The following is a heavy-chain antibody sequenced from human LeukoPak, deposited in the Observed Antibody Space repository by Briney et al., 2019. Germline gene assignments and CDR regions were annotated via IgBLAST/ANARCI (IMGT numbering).Heavy chain of an antibody. CDR1: GFTFSSYA. Sequence: PGGSLRLSCAASGFTFSSYAMHWVRQAPGKGLEWVAVISYDGSNKYYADSVKGRFTISRDNSKNTLHLQMNSLRAEDTAVYYCARGHCSSTSCYASTLRPFDYWGQGTLVTVSS. J-gene: IGHJ4*02. CDR3: ARGHCSSTSCYASTLRPFDY. D-gene: IGHD2-2*01. CDR2: ISYDGSNK. V-gene: IGHV3-30*04.